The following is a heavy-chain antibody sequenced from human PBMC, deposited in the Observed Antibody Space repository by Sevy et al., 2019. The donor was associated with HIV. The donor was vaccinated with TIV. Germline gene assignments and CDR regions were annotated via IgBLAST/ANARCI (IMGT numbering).Heavy chain of an antibody. D-gene: IGHD1-26*01. CDR3: AKDFEVGATFYYFDY. J-gene: IGHJ4*02. CDR1: GIIFTTSG. Sequence: GGSLRLSCAVSGIIFTTSGMHWVRQAPGKGLEWVAVISYDGRNKFYGDSVKGRFTISRDNSKNTLYLQMNSLRAEDTAVYYCAKDFEVGATFYYFDYWGQGTLVTVSS. CDR2: ISYDGRNK. V-gene: IGHV3-30*18.